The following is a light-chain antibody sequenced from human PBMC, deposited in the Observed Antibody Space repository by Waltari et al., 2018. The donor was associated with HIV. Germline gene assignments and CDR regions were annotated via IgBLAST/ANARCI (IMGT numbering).Light chain of an antibody. CDR3: SSHAGSNYAFL. V-gene: IGLV2-8*01. J-gene: IGLJ1*01. CDR2: NVN. CDR1: SSDVGGYDH. Sequence: QSALTQPPSASGSPGQSVAISCTGTSSDVGGYDHVSWYQQHPGKAPKLLIYNVNQRPPGVPDRFSGSKSGNPASLTVSGLQAEDEADYYCSSHAGSNYAFLFGTGTKVTVL.